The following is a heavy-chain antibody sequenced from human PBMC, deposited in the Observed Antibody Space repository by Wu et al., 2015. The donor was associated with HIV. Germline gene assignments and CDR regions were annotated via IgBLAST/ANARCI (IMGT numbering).Heavy chain of an antibody. V-gene: IGHV1-2*02. J-gene: IGHJ4*02. Sequence: QVQLVQSGADVKEPGASVKVSCKASGYTFTDYYIHWVRQAPGQGPEWMGWINPDSGATNYAQTFQGRVSMTRDTSSSTVYMELSRLISDDTVVYYCVRGGIIVGTRGLLFDYWGQGTLVTVSS. D-gene: IGHD1-14*01. CDR3: VRGGIIVGTRGLLFDY. CDR1: GYTFTDYY. CDR2: INPDSGAT.